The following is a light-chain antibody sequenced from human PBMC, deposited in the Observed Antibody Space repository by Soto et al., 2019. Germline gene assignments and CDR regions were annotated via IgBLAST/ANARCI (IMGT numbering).Light chain of an antibody. CDR1: QSVSSSY. CDR3: QQYGSSPALT. Sequence: EIVLTQSPGTLYLSPGERATLSCRASQSVSSSYLAWYQQKPGQAPRLLLYGASSRATGIPDRFSGSGSGTDFTLTISRLEPEDFAVYYCQQYGSSPALTFGGGTKVEIK. V-gene: IGKV3-20*01. J-gene: IGKJ4*01. CDR2: GAS.